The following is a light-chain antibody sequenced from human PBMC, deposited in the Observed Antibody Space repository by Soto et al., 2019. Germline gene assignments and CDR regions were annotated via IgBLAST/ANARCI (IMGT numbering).Light chain of an antibody. Sequence: DIQMTQYPSSLSASVGDRVTITCPASQSISSYLNWYQQKPGKAPKLLIYAASSLQGGVPSRFSGSGSGTDFTLTISSLQPEDFATYYCQQSYSTPWTFGQGTKVDIK. CDR1: QSISSY. CDR2: AAS. J-gene: IGKJ1*01. CDR3: QQSYSTPWT. V-gene: IGKV1-39*01.